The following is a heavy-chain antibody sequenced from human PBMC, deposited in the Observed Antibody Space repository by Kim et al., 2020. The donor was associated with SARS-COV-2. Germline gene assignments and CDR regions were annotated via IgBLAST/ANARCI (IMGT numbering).Heavy chain of an antibody. Sequence: SGPTLAKPTETLTLTCTVSGFSLSRATMGVSWIRQPPGKALEWLAHVFSDDGRSYTTSLKNRLTISKDTSKSQVVLTMTNVDPVDAGTYYYATRSTTTWAFDYWGQGTLVTVSS. J-gene: IGHJ4*02. CDR2: VFSDDGR. V-gene: IGHV2-26*02. CDR1: GFSLSRATMG. CDR3: ATRSTTTWAFDY. D-gene: IGHD2-2*01.